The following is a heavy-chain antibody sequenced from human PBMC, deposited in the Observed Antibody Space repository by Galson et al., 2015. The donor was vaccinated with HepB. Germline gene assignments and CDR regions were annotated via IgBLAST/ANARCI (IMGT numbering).Heavy chain of an antibody. CDR2: IYPGDSDT. CDR1: GYTFTNYW. D-gene: IGHD2-15*01. V-gene: IGHV5-51*01. Sequence: QSGAEVKKPGESLKISCKGSGYTFTNYWIGWVRQMPGEGLEWMGIIYPGDSDTRYSPSFQGQVIISVDKSINTAYLQWSSLKASDTAMYYCARRGFCSGGTCSTSPLVLWCRGSLVTVSS. CDR3: ARRGFCSGGTCSTSPLVL. J-gene: IGHJ2*01.